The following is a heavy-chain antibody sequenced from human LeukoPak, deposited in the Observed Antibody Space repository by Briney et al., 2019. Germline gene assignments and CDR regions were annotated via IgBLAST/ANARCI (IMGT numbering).Heavy chain of an antibody. CDR3: ARDPDDKDFDY. D-gene: IGHD3-22*01. J-gene: IGHJ4*02. Sequence: PSETLSLTCAVSGYSISSGYYWGWIRQPPGKRLEWIGSIHHSVSTYYNPSLKSRITISVDMSKNQFSLKLSSVTAADTAVYFCARDPDDKDFDYWGQGTLVTVSS. CDR1: GYSISSGYY. CDR2: IHHSVST. V-gene: IGHV4-38-2*02.